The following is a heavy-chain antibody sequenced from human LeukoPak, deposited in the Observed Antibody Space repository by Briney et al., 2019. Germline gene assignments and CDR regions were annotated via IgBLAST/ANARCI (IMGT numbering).Heavy chain of an antibody. CDR2: INNSGST. CDR3: ARRTLFTFLGRGNFDY. Sequence: ASETLSLTCAVYGGSFSGYYWSWIRQPPGKGLEWIGEINNSGSTNYNPSLKSRVTISVNTSKSQFSLKLSSVTAADTAVYYCARRTLFTFLGRGNFDYWGQGTLVTVSS. D-gene: IGHD3-16*01. J-gene: IGHJ4*02. CDR1: GGSFSGYY. V-gene: IGHV4-34*01.